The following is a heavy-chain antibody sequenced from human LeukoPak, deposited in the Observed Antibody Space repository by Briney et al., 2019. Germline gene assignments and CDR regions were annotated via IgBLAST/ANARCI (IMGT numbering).Heavy chain of an antibody. CDR1: GFTFDDYD. D-gene: IGHD3-22*01. Sequence: GGSLRLSCSASGFTFDDYDLVWVRQAPGKGLEWVSGISWNGGRTAYADSVKGRFTISRDDAKNSLYLQLNSLRAEDTALYYCARVQQYDKFDYWGQGTLVTVSS. J-gene: IGHJ4*02. CDR2: ISWNGGRT. V-gene: IGHV3-20*04. CDR3: ARVQQYDKFDY.